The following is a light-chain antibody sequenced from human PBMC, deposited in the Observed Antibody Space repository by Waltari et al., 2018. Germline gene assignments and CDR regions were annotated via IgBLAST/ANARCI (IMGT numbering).Light chain of an antibody. CDR2: GES. J-gene: IGKJ4*01. Sequence: EIVLTQSPATLSLSPGERATLSCRASQSVSTFLTWYQQKPGQAPRLLIYGESNRATGVPARFSGSGSGTDFTLTISSLEPEDFAVYYCQQRLFGGGTKVEIK. V-gene: IGKV3-11*01. CDR3: QQRL. CDR1: QSVSTF.